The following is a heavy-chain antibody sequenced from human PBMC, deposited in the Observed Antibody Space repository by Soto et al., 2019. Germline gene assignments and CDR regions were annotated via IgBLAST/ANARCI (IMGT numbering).Heavy chain of an antibody. CDR2: ISYSRST. CDR3: ARRARGSSSFYYYYYMDV. D-gene: IGHD6-6*01. Sequence: SETLSLTCTVSGGSISSYYWSWIRQSPGKGLEWIGYISYSRSTDYNASLKSRVTMSVDTSKNEFSLTFSSVTAADTAVYYCARRARGSSSFYYYYYMDVWGKGTTVTVSS. J-gene: IGHJ6*03. CDR1: GGSISSYY. V-gene: IGHV4-59*08.